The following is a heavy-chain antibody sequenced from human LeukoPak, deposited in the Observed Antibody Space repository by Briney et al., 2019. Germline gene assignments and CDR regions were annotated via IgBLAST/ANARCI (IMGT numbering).Heavy chain of an antibody. CDR1: GGSISSGGYY. D-gene: IGHD6-13*01. J-gene: IGHJ4*02. CDR3: ARARSAAGNFDY. Sequence: SQTLSLTCTVSGGSISSGGYYWSWIRQHPGKGLEWIGYIYYSGSTYFNPSLKSRVTISADTSKNQFSLTLSSVTAADTAVYYCARARSAAGNFDYWGQGTLVTVSS. V-gene: IGHV4-31*03. CDR2: IYYSGST.